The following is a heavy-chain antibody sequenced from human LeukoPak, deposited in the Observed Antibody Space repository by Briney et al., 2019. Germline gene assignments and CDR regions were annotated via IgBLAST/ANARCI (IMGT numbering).Heavy chain of an antibody. J-gene: IGHJ3*02. D-gene: IGHD1-7*01. CDR3: ARATNWNYAFDI. Sequence: ASVKVSCKASGYTFTSSGISRVRQAPGQGLEWMGWISAFNGNTNYAQKLQGRVTMTTDTSTTTAYMELRSLRSDDTAVYYCARATNWNYAFDIWGQGTMVTVSS. CDR2: ISAFNGNT. CDR1: GYTFTSSG. V-gene: IGHV1-18*01.